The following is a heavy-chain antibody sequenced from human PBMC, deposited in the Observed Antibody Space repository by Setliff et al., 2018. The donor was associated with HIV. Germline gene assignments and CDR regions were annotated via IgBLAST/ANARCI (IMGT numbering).Heavy chain of an antibody. Sequence: PSETLSLTCTVSGGSMSSSNYLWGWIRQPPGKGLEWIGSVYYSGSSYYNPSLKSRITIAVDSAKYQFSLSLTSVTAADTAVYYCARVGSVIQVTLFGMDVWGQGTTVTVSS. J-gene: IGHJ6*02. D-gene: IGHD5-18*01. CDR2: VYYSGSS. CDR1: GGSMSSSNYL. V-gene: IGHV4-39*01. CDR3: ARVGSVIQVTLFGMDV.